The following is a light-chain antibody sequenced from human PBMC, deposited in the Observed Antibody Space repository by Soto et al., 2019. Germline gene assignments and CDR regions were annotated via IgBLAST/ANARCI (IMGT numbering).Light chain of an antibody. CDR1: SSNIGNKY. J-gene: IGLJ1*01. V-gene: IGLV1-51*01. CDR2: DND. Sequence: QSVLTQPPSVSAAPGQKVTISCSGSSSNIGNKYVSWYHQVPGRAPKLLIYDNDQRPSGIPDRFSGSTSGTSATLGITGLQTGDEADYYCGTWDSSLSAYVFGTGTKVTVL. CDR3: GTWDSSLSAYV.